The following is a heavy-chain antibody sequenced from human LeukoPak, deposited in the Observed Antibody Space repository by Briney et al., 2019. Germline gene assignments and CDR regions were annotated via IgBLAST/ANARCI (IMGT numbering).Heavy chain of an antibody. CDR2: ISSSSSYI. CDR1: GFTFSSYS. CDR3: ASRVVYYYDSSGSLDDY. J-gene: IGHJ4*02. Sequence: GGSLRLSCAASGFTFSSYSMNWVRQAPGKGLEWVSSISSSSSYIYYADSVKGRFTISRDNAKDSLYLQMNSLRAEDTAVYYCASRVVYYYDSSGSLDDYWGQGTLVTVSS. V-gene: IGHV3-21*01. D-gene: IGHD3-22*01.